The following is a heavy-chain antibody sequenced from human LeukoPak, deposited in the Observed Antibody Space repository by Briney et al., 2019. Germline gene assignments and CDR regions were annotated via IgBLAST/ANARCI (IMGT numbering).Heavy chain of an antibody. V-gene: IGHV6-1*01. CDR1: GDSVSSNSAA. CDR2: TYYRSKWYN. J-gene: IGHJ3*02. Sequence: SQTLSLTCAISGDSVSSNSAAWNWIRQSPSRGLEWLGRTYYRSKWYNDYAVSVKSRITINPDTSKNQFSLQLNSVTPEDTAVYYCARVDYYGSGSYANAFDIWGQGTMVTVSS. D-gene: IGHD3-10*01. CDR3: ARVDYYGSGSYANAFDI.